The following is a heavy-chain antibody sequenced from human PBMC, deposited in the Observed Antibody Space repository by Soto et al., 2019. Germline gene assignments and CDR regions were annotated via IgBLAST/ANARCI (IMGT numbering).Heavy chain of an antibody. D-gene: IGHD4-17*01. CDR3: ARVWTTVTNWFDP. Sequence: KPSETLSLTCAVSGGSISSCNWWSWVRQPPGKGLEWIGEIYHSGSTNYNPSLKSRVTISVDKSKNQFSLKLSSVTAADTAVYYCARVWTTVTNWFDPWGQGTLVTVSS. CDR1: GGSISSCNW. J-gene: IGHJ5*02. CDR2: IYHSGST. V-gene: IGHV4-4*02.